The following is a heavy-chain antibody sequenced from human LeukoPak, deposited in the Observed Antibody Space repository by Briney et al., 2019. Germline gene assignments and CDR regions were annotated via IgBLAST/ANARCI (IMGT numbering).Heavy chain of an antibody. V-gene: IGHV1-69*04. CDR1: GRTFSSYA. J-gene: IGHJ3*02. Sequence: ASVKVSCKASGRTFSSYAIRWVRQAPGHGLKWMGRIIPILGIANYAQKLQGRVTITADKSTTTAYMELSSLRSEDTAVYYCASRAGGLDAFDIWGQGTMVTVSS. CDR2: IIPILGIA. CDR3: ASRAGGLDAFDI. D-gene: IGHD4-23*01.